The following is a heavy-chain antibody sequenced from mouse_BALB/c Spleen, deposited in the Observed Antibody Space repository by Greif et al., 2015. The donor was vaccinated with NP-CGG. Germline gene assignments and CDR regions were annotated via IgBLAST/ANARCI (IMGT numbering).Heavy chain of an antibody. CDR2: INSNGGST. Sequence: EVKVVESGGGLVKLGGSLKLSCAASGFTFSSYYMSWVRQTPEKRLELVAAINSNGGSTYYPDTVKGRFTISRDNAKNTLYLQMSSLNSEDTALYYCARLSSNSPLRLGAMDYWGHGTSPTVSS. CDR1: GFTFSSYY. D-gene: IGHD1-2*01. J-gene: IGHJ4*01. V-gene: IGHV5-6-2*01. CDR3: ARLSSNSPLRLGAMDY.